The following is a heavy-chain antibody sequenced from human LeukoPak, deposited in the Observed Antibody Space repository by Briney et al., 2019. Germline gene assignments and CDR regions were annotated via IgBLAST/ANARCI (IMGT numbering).Heavy chain of an antibody. CDR3: AREVPLGGYDY. D-gene: IGHD3-16*01. CDR1: GFVFSSYS. J-gene: IGHJ4*02. Sequence: GGSLRLSCAASGFVFSSYSFNWVRQAPGKGLEWVSSISSSSSYIYYADSVKGRFTISRDNAKNSLYLQMNSLRAEDTAVYYCAREVPLGGYDYWGQGTLVTVSS. CDR2: ISSSSSYI. V-gene: IGHV3-21*01.